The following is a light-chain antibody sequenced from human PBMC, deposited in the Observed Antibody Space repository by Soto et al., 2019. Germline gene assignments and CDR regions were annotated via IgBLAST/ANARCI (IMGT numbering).Light chain of an antibody. V-gene: IGKV3-15*01. Sequence: EIVMTQSPATLSVSPGARAPLSCRASQSVSSDLAWYPQKPGQAPRLLIYGASTRATGIPARFSGSGSGTDFNLTITSLQSEDFAVYYCQQYYHWPRTFGQGTKVDIK. CDR2: GAS. CDR1: QSVSSD. CDR3: QQYYHWPRT. J-gene: IGKJ1*01.